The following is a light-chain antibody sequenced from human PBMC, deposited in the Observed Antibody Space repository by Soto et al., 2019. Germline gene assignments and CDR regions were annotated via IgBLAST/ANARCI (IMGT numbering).Light chain of an antibody. CDR1: SSDIGAYNS. V-gene: IGLV2-8*01. CDR3: SSYAGSSNV. CDR2: EVN. J-gene: IGLJ1*01. Sequence: QSALTQPASVSGSPGQSITISCTGTSSDIGAYNSVSWYQQHPGKAPKLMIYEVNKRPSGVPDRFSGSKSGNTASLIVSGLQAEDEADYYCSSYAGSSNVFGTGTKVTV.